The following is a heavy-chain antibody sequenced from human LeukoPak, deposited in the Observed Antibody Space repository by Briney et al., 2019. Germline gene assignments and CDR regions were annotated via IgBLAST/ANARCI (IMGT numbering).Heavy chain of an antibody. Sequence: GGSLRLSCAASGFTFSSYGMHWVRQAPGKGLEWVAVIWYDGSNKYYADSVKGRFTISRDNSKNTLYLQMNSLRAEDTAVYYCALSGYYGPDAFDIWGQGTMVTVSS. J-gene: IGHJ3*02. V-gene: IGHV3-33*08. CDR3: ALSGYYGPDAFDI. CDR2: IWYDGSNK. CDR1: GFTFSSYG. D-gene: IGHD3-22*01.